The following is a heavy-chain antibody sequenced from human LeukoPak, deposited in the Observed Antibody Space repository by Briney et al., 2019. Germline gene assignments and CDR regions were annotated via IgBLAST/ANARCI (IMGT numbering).Heavy chain of an antibody. V-gene: IGHV3-74*01. CDR1: GFTFSTYW. Sequence: GGSLRLSCAASGFTFSTYWMHWVRQAPGEELVWLSRINSDGSTTTYADSVKGRFTISRDNAKNTLYLQMNSLRGEDTAVYYCARAPYSGSYCYSRYFALWGRGTLLTVSS. J-gene: IGHJ2*01. D-gene: IGHD2-21*02. CDR3: ARAPYSGSYCYSRYFAL. CDR2: INSDGSTT.